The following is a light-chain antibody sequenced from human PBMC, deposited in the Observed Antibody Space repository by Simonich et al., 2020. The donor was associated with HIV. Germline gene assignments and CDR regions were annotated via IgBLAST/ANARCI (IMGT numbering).Light chain of an antibody. Sequence: DIVMTQSPLSLPVTPGEPASISCRSNQSLLCSNGYNYLYWYLQKPWQSPQLLIYFGSNRASGCPDRFSGSGSGTDFTLKISRVEAEDVGVYYCMQALQTPFTFGPGTRVDIK. CDR1: QSLLCSNGYNY. V-gene: IGKV2-28*01. CDR3: MQALQTPFT. J-gene: IGKJ3*01. CDR2: FGS.